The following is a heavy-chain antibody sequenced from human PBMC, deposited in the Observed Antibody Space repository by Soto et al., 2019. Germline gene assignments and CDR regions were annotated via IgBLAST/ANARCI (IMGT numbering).Heavy chain of an antibody. CDR3: TKLLGYWSGGSCYDGLYYYGMDV. CDR1: GGTFSSYA. D-gene: IGHD2-15*01. V-gene: IGHV1-69*13. J-gene: IGHJ6*02. Sequence: SVKVSCKASGGTFSSYAISWVRQAPGQGLEWMGGIIPIFGTANYAQKFQGRVTITADESTSTAYMELSSLRSEDTAVYYCTKLLGYWSGGSCYDGLYYYGMDVWGQGTTVTVSS. CDR2: IIPIFGTA.